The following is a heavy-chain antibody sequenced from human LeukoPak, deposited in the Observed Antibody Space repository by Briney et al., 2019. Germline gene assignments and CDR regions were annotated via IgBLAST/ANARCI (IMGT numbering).Heavy chain of an antibody. CDR3: AREIIGPTIYDYVWGSYRHNWFDP. V-gene: IGHV4-59*12. D-gene: IGHD3-16*02. J-gene: IGHJ5*02. CDR1: GGSMSPYH. CDR2: IYYSGST. Sequence: SETLSLTCTVSGGSMSPYHWGWIRQPPGKGLEWTGYIYYSGSTNYNPSLNSRVTISVDTSKNQFSLKLSSVTAADTAVYYCAREIIGPTIYDYVWGSYRHNWFDPWGQGTLVTVSS.